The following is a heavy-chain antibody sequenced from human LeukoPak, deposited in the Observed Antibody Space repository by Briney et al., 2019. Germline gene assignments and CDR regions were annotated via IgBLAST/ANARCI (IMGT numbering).Heavy chain of an antibody. V-gene: IGHV3-7*01. CDR1: GCTFSSSW. J-gene: IGHJ6*03. CDR2: IKQDGSEK. CDR3: ARDRGGGHMDV. Sequence: GGSLRLSCAASGCTFSSSWMSWGRQAPGKGLEGVANIKQDGSEKYNVDSVKGRFTISRENAKNSLYLQMNSLRAGDTAVYYCARDRGGGHMDVWGKGTTVTISS. D-gene: IGHD2-15*01.